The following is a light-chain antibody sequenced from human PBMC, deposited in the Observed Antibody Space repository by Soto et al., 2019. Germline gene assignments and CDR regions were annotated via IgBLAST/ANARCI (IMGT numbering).Light chain of an antibody. CDR2: EVT. J-gene: IGLJ1*01. Sequence: QSVLTQPASVSGSPGQSITISCTGTSSDVGGYNYVSWYQQHPGKAPKVMIYEVTNRPSGVSNRFSGSKSGSTASLTISGLQAEDEADYYCSSYTTSSTYVFGTGTKLHVL. CDR3: SSYTTSSTYV. V-gene: IGLV2-14*01. CDR1: SSDVGGYNY.